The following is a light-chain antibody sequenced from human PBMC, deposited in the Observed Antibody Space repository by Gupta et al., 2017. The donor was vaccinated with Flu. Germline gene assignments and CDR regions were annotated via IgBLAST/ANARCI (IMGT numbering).Light chain of an antibody. CDR1: QSLLYIDGSTC. Sequence: DVVMTQSPLSLPVTLGQPASISCKSSQSLLYIDGSTCLNWFHQRPGQSPRRLIYNVSNRDSGVPDRFSGSGSGTDFTLKISRVEAEDVGVYYCMQGKHWPHSFGGGTKVEIK. J-gene: IGKJ4*01. CDR3: MQGKHWPHS. CDR2: NVS. V-gene: IGKV2-30*01.